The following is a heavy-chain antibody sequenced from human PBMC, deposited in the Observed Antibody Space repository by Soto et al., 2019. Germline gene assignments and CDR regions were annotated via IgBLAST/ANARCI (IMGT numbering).Heavy chain of an antibody. CDR2: IRSKANTYAT. Sequence: HPGGSLRLSCAASGFIFSGSAIHWVRQASGKGLEWVGRIRSKANTYATAYAASVRGRFTISRDDSKNTAYLQMNSLKTEDTAVYYCNRIADSVAATDQFDFWGQGTLVTVSS. V-gene: IGHV3-73*01. CDR1: GFIFSGSA. J-gene: IGHJ4*02. CDR3: NRIADSVAATDQFDF. D-gene: IGHD2-15*01.